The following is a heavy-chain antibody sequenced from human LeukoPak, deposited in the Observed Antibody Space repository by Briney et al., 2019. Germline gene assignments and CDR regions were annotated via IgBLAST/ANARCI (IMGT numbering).Heavy chain of an antibody. CDR1: GYTFTGYY. CDR3: AREGDDSSGYYYGNFDY. J-gene: IGHJ4*02. CDR2: INPNSGGT. D-gene: IGHD3-22*01. Sequence: ASVKVSCKASGYTFTGYYMHWVRQAPGQGLEWMGWINPNSGGTNYAQKFQGRVTITADKSTSTAYMELSSLRPEDTAVYYCAREGDDSSGYYYGNFDYWGQGTLVTVSS. V-gene: IGHV1-2*02.